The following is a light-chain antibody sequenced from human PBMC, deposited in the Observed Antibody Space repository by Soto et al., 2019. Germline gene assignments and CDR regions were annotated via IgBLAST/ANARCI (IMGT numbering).Light chain of an antibody. CDR1: SSDVGSYNL. CDR2: EGS. CDR3: CSYALSNTFV. J-gene: IGLJ2*01. Sequence: QSVLTQPASVSGSPGQSITISCTGTSSDVGSYNLVSWYQQHPGKAPKLMIYEGSKRPSGVSNRFSGSKSGNTASLTISGLQAEDEADYACCSYALSNTFVFGGGTKLTVL. V-gene: IGLV2-23*03.